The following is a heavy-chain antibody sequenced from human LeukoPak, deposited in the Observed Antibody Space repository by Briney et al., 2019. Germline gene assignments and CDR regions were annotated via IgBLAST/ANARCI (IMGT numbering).Heavy chain of an antibody. D-gene: IGHD4-23*01. Sequence: GGSLRLSCAASGFNFNTYEMNWVRQAPGKGLEWVGRVKSKAAGGTTDYAAPVKGRFIISRDDSRNTMYLQMNSLKTEDTAVYYCSADLPGGYSDCFDYWGQGTLVTVSS. CDR2: VKSKAAGGTT. CDR1: GFNFNTYE. CDR3: SADLPGGYSDCFDY. J-gene: IGHJ4*02. V-gene: IGHV3-15*01.